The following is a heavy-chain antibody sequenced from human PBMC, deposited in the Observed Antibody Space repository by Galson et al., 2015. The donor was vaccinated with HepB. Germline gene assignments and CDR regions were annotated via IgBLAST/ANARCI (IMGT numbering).Heavy chain of an antibody. CDR1: GYTFTSYA. J-gene: IGHJ3*02. V-gene: IGHV7-4-1*02. CDR2: INTNTGNP. D-gene: IGHD3-10*01. Sequence: SVKVSCKASGYTFTSYAMNWVRQAPGQGLEWMGWINTNTGNPTYAQGFTGRFVFSLDTSVSTAYLQISSLKAEDTAVYYCARDRPITMGSGSYLRDAFDIWGQGTMVTVSS. CDR3: ARDRPITMGSGSYLRDAFDI.